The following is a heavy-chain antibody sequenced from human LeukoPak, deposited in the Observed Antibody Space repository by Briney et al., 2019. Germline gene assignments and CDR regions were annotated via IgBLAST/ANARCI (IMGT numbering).Heavy chain of an antibody. D-gene: IGHD2/OR15-2a*01. CDR3: ASTQKVGLWDY. Sequence: GGSLRLSCAASGFTFSSYAMSWVRQAPGKGLEWVSAISGGGGSTYYADSVKGRFTISRDNSKNTLYLQMNSLRAEDTAVYYCASTQKVGLWDYWGQGTLVTVSS. CDR1: GFTFSSYA. CDR2: ISGGGGST. J-gene: IGHJ4*02. V-gene: IGHV3-23*01.